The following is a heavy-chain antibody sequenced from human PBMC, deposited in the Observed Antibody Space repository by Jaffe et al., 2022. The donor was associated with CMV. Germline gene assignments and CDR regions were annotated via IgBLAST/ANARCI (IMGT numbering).Heavy chain of an antibody. CDR1: GFTFSSYS. CDR2: ISSSSSYI. CDR3: ARAQPGYCSSTSCSAWDY. V-gene: IGHV3-21*01. D-gene: IGHD2-2*01. Sequence: EVQLVESGGGLVKPGGSLRLSCAASGFTFSSYSMNWVRQAPGKGLEWVSSISSSSSYIYYADSVKGRFTISRDNAKNSLYLQMNSLRAEDTAVYYCARAQPGYCSSTSCSAWDYWGQGTLVTVSS. J-gene: IGHJ4*02.